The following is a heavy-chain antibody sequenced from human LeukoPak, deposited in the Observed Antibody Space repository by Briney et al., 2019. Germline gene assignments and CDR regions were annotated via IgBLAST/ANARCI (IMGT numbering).Heavy chain of an antibody. CDR1: GYSISSGYY. Sequence: SETLSLTCTVSGYSISSGYYWGWIRQPPGKGLEWIGSIYHSGSTYYNPSLKSRVPISVDTSKNQFSLKLSSVTAADTAVYYCARTTEGYCSSTRCYGFSYYYYMDVWGKGTTVTISS. CDR2: IYHSGST. CDR3: ARTTEGYCSSTRCYGFSYYYYMDV. V-gene: IGHV4-38-2*02. J-gene: IGHJ6*03. D-gene: IGHD2-2*01.